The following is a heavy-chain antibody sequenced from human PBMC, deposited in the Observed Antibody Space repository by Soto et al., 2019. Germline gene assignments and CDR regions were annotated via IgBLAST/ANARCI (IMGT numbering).Heavy chain of an antibody. CDR2: IYWDDDK. D-gene: IGHD5-12*01. Sequence: SGPTLVNPTQTLTLTCTFSGFSLSTSGVGVGWIRQPPGKALEWLALIYWDDDKRYSPSLKSRLTISKDTSKNQVVLTMTNMDPVDTATYYCARGQNRGSLDYYYYYGMDVWGQGTTVTVSS. V-gene: IGHV2-5*02. CDR1: GFSLSTSGVG. CDR3: ARGQNRGSLDYYYYYGMDV. J-gene: IGHJ6*02.